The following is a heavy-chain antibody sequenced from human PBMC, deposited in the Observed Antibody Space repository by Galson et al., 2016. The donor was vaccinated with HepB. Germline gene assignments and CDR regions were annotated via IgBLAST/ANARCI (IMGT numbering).Heavy chain of an antibody. J-gene: IGHJ5*02. Sequence: TLSLTCSVSGGSINSGGYYWNWIRQRPGQGLEWIGNIYYSGDTHYNPSLKSRVTISIDTSKNQFSLKVRSLTGADTAVYFCARDRHFGAGSAYRWFDPWGQGTLVTVSS. CDR1: GGSINSGGYY. CDR3: ARDRHFGAGSAYRWFDP. D-gene: IGHD3-10*01. CDR2: IYYSGDT. V-gene: IGHV4-31*03.